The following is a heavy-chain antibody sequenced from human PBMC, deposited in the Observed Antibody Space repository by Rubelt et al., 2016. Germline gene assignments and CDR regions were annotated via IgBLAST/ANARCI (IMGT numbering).Heavy chain of an antibody. CDR1: GDSVSSDSAA. V-gene: IGHV6-1*01. J-gene: IGHJ4*02. Sequence: QVQLQQSGPGLVKPSQTLSLTCAISGDSVSSDSAAWSWIRQSPSRGLEWLGRTYYRSKWYNEYAVFMKSRITINPDTSKNQFSLQLNAVTPEDTGVYYCAGSRGGAVDYWDQGTLVTVSS. CDR3: AGSRGGAVDY. CDR2: TYYRSKWYN. D-gene: IGHD3-10*01.